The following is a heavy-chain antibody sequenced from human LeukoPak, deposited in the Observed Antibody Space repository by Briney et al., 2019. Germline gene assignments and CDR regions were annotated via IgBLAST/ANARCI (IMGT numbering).Heavy chain of an antibody. CDR1: GGSISSGRYY. Sequence: PSETLSLTCTVSGGSISSGRYYWSWIRQHPGKGLEWIGYIYYSGSTYYNPSLKSRVTISVDTSKNQFSLKLSSVTAADTAVYYCARDAPMVRGVITDDAFDIWGQGTMVTVSS. CDR3: ARDAPMVRGVITDDAFDI. V-gene: IGHV4-31*03. J-gene: IGHJ3*02. D-gene: IGHD3-10*01. CDR2: IYYSGST.